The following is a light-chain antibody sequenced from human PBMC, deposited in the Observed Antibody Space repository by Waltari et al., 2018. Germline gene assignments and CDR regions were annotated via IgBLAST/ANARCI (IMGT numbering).Light chain of an antibody. CDR3: SSYISSSTREL. V-gene: IGLV2-14*03. CDR1: SSDVGGYNY. CDR2: DVS. J-gene: IGLJ2*01. Sequence: QSALTQPASVSGSPGHPITISCTGTSSDVGGYNYVSWYQQHPGKAPKLMIYDVSNPPACGSYRFSGSKTGDTASLTIFGLQAEDEAEYYCSSYISSSTRELFGGGTSLTGL.